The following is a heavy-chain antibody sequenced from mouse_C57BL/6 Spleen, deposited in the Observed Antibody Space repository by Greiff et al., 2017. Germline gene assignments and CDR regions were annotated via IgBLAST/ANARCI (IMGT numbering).Heavy chain of an antibody. Sequence: QVHVKQSGAELVRPGASVKLSCTASGYTFTDYYINWVQQRPGQGLEWIARIYPGSGNPYYNEKFKGNATLTEENSASTAYMQRSSLTSEDSDVYVCASHADYYGSRGYWGQGTTLTVSS. J-gene: IGHJ2*01. CDR2: IYPGSGNP. CDR3: ASHADYYGSRGY. CDR1: GYTFTDYY. D-gene: IGHD1-1*01. V-gene: IGHV1-76*01.